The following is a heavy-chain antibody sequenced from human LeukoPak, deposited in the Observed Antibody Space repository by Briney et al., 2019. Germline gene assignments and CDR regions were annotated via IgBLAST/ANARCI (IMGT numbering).Heavy chain of an antibody. CDR3: AREGPPAAGIDAFDI. J-gene: IGHJ3*02. CDR2: ISSSSSTI. CDR1: GLTVSSYS. V-gene: IGHV3-48*02. D-gene: IGHD6-13*01. Sequence: GGSLRLSCAASGLTVSSYSMNWVRQAPGKGLEWVSYISSSSSTIYYADSVKGRFTISRDNAKNSLYLQMNSLRDEDTAVYYCAREGPPAAGIDAFDIWGQGTMVTVSS.